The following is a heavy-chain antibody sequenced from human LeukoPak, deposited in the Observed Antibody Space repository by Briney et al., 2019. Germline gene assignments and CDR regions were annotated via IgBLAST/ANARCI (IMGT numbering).Heavy chain of an antibody. V-gene: IGHV4-34*01. Sequence: SETLSLTCAVYGGSFSGYYWSWIRQPPGKGLEWIGEINHSGSTNYNPSLKSRVTISVDTSKNQFSLKLSSVTAADTAVYYCARALQGELDYWGQGTLVTVSS. J-gene: IGHJ4*02. CDR3: ARALQGELDY. CDR1: GGSFSGYY. D-gene: IGHD2-21*01. CDR2: INHSGST.